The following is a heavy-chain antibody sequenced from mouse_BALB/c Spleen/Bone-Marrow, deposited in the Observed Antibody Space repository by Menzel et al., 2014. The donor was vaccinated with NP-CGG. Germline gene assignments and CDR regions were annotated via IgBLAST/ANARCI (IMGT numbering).Heavy chain of an antibody. V-gene: IGHV5-17*02. J-gene: IGHJ2*01. Sequence: EVQGVESGGGLVQPGGSRKLSCAASGFTFSYFGMHWVRQAPEKGLEWVAYISSGSSIIYYADTVKGRFTISRDNPKNTLFLQMTSLRSDDTAMYYCARERTGFDYWGQGTTLTVSS. CDR3: ARERTGFDY. CDR1: GFTFSYFG. CDR2: ISSGSSII. D-gene: IGHD4-1*01.